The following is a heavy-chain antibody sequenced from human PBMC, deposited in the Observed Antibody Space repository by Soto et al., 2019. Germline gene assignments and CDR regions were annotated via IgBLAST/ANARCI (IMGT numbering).Heavy chain of an antibody. CDR1: GGSISSGDYY. V-gene: IGHV4-30-4*01. Sequence: SETLSLTCTVSGGSISSGDYYWSWIRQPPGKGLEWIGYIYYSGSTYYNPSLKSRVTISVDTSKNQFSPKLSSVTAADTAVYYCARAYYDFWSGPDNWFDPWGQGTLVTVSS. D-gene: IGHD3-3*01. CDR2: IYYSGST. J-gene: IGHJ5*02. CDR3: ARAYYDFWSGPDNWFDP.